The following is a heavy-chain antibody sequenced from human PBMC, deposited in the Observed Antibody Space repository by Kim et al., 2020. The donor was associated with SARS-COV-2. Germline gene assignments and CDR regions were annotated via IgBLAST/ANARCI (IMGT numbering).Heavy chain of an antibody. CDR1: GFTFSSYG. Sequence: GGSLRLSCAASGFTFSSYGMHWVRQAPGKGLEWVAVISYDGSNKYYADSVKGRFTISRDNSKNTLYLQMNSLRAEDTAVYYCAKDWGRYCSSTSCYAGDYWGQGTLVTVSS. CDR3: AKDWGRYCSSTSCYAGDY. V-gene: IGHV3-30*18. CDR2: ISYDGSNK. D-gene: IGHD2-2*01. J-gene: IGHJ4*02.